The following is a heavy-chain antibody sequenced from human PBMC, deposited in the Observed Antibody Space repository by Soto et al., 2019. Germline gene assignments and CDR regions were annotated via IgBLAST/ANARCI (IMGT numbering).Heavy chain of an antibody. CDR1: CGSISNSY. Sequence: PSETLSLTCTVSCGSISNSYWSWIRQPPGKGLEWIGYIYYSGSTNYNPSLQSRVTISVDTSKNQFSLNLSSVTAADTAVYYCARHTSGWYNFWGQGTLVTVS. V-gene: IGHV4-59*08. J-gene: IGHJ4*02. D-gene: IGHD6-19*01. CDR3: ARHTSGWYNF. CDR2: IYYSGST.